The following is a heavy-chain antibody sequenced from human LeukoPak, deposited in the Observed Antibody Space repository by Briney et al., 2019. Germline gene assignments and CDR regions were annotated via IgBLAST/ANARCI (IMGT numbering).Heavy chain of an antibody. J-gene: IGHJ4*02. V-gene: IGHV4-59*01. Sequence: SETLSLTCTVSGGSISSYYWSWIRQPPGKGLEWIGYIYYSGSTNYNPSLKSRVTISVDTSKNQFSLKLSSVTAADTAVYYCARGPIMITFGGVIQGFDYWGQGTLVTVSS. D-gene: IGHD3-16*02. CDR3: ARGPIMITFGGVIQGFDY. CDR1: GGSISSYY. CDR2: IYYSGST.